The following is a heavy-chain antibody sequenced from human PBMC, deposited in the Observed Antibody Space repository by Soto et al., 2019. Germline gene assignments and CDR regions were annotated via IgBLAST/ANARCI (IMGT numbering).Heavy chain of an antibody. CDR2: ITWNGGNT. J-gene: IGHJ6*02. CDR3: ARETLSFGSALDV. D-gene: IGHD3-3*01. V-gene: IGHV3-43*01. CDR1: GFRFDDYN. Sequence: PGGSLRLSCAASGFRFDDYNMHWVRQAPGKGPEWVSLITWNGGNTYYADPVKGRFTISRDGTSQSVFLQMTSLKREDTGLYYCARETLSFGSALDVWGQGTTVTVSS.